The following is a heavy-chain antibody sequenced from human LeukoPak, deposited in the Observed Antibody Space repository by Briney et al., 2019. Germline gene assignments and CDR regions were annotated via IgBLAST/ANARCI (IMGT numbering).Heavy chain of an antibody. D-gene: IGHD6-6*01. CDR3: AREGYSSSYPDY. J-gene: IGHJ4*02. V-gene: IGHV1-2*06. Sequence: ASVKVSCTASGFTFTSSAVHWVRQAPGQGLEWMGRINPNSGGTNYAQKFQGRVTMTRDTSISTAYMELSRLRSDDTAVYYCAREGYSSSYPDYWGQGTLVTVSS. CDR1: GFTFTSSA. CDR2: INPNSGGT.